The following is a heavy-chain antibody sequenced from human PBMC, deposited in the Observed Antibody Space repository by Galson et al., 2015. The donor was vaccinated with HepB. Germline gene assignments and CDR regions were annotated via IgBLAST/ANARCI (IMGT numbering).Heavy chain of an antibody. D-gene: IGHD2-21*01. CDR2: INAGNGNT. V-gene: IGHV1-3*01. J-gene: IGHJ6*03. CDR1: GYTLTSYA. Sequence: SVKVSCKASGYTLTSYAMHWVRQAPGQRLEWMGWINAGNGNTKYSQKFQGRVTITRDTSASTAYMELSSLRSEDTAVYYCARYSYYYYYMDVWGKGTTVTVSS. CDR3: ARYSYYYYYMDV.